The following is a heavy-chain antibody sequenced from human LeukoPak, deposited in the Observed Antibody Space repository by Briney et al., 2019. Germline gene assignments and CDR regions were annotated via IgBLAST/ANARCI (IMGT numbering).Heavy chain of an antibody. D-gene: IGHD3-9*01. CDR2: IYYSGST. CDR3: ARGLLTGYYLPYYFDY. CDR1: GGAVSSHY. V-gene: IGHV4-59*02. Sequence: SDTPSLTWTVTGGAVSSHYWSWIRQPPGKGLEWIGYIYYSGSTNYNPSLKSRVTISVDTSKNQFSLKLSSVTAADTAVYYCARGLLTGYYLPYYFDYWGQGTLVTVSS. J-gene: IGHJ4*02.